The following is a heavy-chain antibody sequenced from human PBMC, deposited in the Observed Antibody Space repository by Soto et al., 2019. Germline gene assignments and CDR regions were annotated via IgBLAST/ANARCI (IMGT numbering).Heavy chain of an antibody. V-gene: IGHV3-23*01. D-gene: IGHD5-18*01. CDR1: EFTFSSYA. CDR3: AKDISWDAATRGFDY. J-gene: IGHJ4*02. CDR2: ISGSGGST. Sequence: EVQLLESGGGLVQPGGSLRLSCAASEFTFSSYAMSWVRQAPGKGLEWVSGISGSGGSTYYAGSVRGRFTISRDNSKNTLYLQMNSLRAEDTAVYYCAKDISWDAATRGFDYWGQGTLVTVSS.